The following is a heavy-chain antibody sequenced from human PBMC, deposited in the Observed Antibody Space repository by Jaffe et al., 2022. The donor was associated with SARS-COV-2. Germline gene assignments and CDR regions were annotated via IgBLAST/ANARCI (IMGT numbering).Heavy chain of an antibody. CDR3: ARATRGGSGDTDC. CDR2: ISGNGRVT. D-gene: IGHD2-15*01. J-gene: IGHJ4*02. Sequence: EVQLVESGGGLVQPGGSLRLSCAASGFNFNNYAMNWVRQAPGKGLEWVSAISGNGRVTIYGDSVRGRFTISRDDSKGTLYLQMNSLTAEDTAVYYCARATRGGSGDTDCWGQGTLVTVSS. V-gene: IGHV3-23*04. CDR1: GFNFNNYA.